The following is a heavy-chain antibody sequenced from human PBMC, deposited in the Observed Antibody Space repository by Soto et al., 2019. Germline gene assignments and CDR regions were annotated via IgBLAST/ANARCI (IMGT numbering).Heavy chain of an antibody. CDR1: GFSFSNVW. J-gene: IGHJ4*02. V-gene: IGHV3-15*01. D-gene: IGHD2-15*01. CDR3: TTYSTQTFCDGGPCDSVQTKIHDS. Sequence: EVQLVESGGGLAKPGGSLTLSCAASGFSFSNVWMSWVRQAPGKGLEWVGHIKSNTVGGTTDYTAPVRGRFTISRDDSKHTLYLQMNSLKTEDTAVYYCTTYSTQTFCDGGPCDSVQTKIHDSWGQGILVTVSS. CDR2: IKSNTVGGTT.